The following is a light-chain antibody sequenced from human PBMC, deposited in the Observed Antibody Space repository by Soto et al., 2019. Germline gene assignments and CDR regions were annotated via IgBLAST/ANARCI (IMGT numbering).Light chain of an antibody. CDR3: QQYGSSSLFT. CDR2: GAS. V-gene: IGKV3-20*01. Sequence: EIVLTQSPGTLSVSPGEGATLSCRASQTISSSYLAWYQQKPGQAPRLLIYGASNRATGIPDRFSGSGSGTDFTLTISRLEPEDFAVYYWQQYGSSSLFTFGPGTKVDIK. CDR1: QTISSSY. J-gene: IGKJ3*01.